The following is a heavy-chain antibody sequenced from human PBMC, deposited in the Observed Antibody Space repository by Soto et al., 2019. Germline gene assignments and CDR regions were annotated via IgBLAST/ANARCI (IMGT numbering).Heavy chain of an antibody. CDR1: GDSFSSDNYY. CDR3: ARLQGGAFDI. D-gene: IGHD2-15*01. J-gene: IGHJ3*02. CDR2: VYYSGAT. Sequence: SETLSLTCSVSGDSFSSDNYYWGWIRQPPGKGLEWFGHVYYSGATYYNPSLKSRVTISVDTSKNQFSLKLSSVTAADTAVYYCARLQGGAFDIWGQGSMVTVSS. V-gene: IGHV4-39*01.